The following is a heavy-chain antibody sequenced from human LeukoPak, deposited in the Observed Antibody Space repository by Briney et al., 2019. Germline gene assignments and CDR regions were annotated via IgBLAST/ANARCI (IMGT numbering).Heavy chain of an antibody. D-gene: IGHD3-10*01. Sequence: ASVKVSCKASGYTFTGYYMHWLRQAPGQGLEWMGWINPNSGGTNYAQKFQGRVTMTRDTSISTAYMELSRLRSDDTAVYYCARGTMVRGVMINYYYGMDVWGQGTTVTVSS. CDR3: ARGTMVRGVMINYYYGMDV. CDR1: GYTFTGYY. V-gene: IGHV1-2*02. CDR2: INPNSGGT. J-gene: IGHJ6*02.